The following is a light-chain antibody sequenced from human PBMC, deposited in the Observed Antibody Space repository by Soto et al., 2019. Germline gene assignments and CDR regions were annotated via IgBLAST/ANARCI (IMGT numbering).Light chain of an antibody. CDR1: QSVSSSY. CDR2: GAS. Sequence: EIVLTQSPGTLSLSPGERATLSCRASQSVSSSYLGWYQQKPGQAPRLLIYGASSRAAGIPDRFSGSGSGTDFTLSISRLEPEDFAVYYCQHYIDSRKTFGQGTKVEIK. V-gene: IGKV3-20*01. J-gene: IGKJ1*01. CDR3: QHYIDSRKT.